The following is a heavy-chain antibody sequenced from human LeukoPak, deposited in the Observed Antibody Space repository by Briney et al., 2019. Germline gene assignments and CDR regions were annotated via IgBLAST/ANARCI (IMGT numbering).Heavy chain of an antibody. CDR2: INPSGGGT. D-gene: IGHD3-22*01. J-gene: IGHJ4*02. V-gene: IGHV1-46*01. CDR1: GYAFTRYY. Sequence: ASVKVSCKASGYAFTRYYIHWVRQAPGQGLEWMGIINPSGGGTSNAQKFQGRVTMTRDTSTSTVYMEVSSLTSDDTAVYYCTSASGYYAPPDYWGQGTLVTVSS. CDR3: TSASGYYAPPDY.